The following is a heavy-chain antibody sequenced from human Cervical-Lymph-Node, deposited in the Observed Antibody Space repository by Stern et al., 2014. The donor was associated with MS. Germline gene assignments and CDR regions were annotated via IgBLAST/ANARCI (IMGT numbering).Heavy chain of an antibody. D-gene: IGHD4-17*01. CDR2: IIPILATP. V-gene: IGHV1-69*01. CDR3: ATPTKVTVGIMDV. Sequence: QVQLVESGAEVKKPGSSVKVSCKASGGTFSGLALNWVRQAPGQGLEWVGGIIPILATPNYAQRFRGRVTITADASTSTVYMELGSLRSDDTAVYYCATPTKVTVGIMDVWGQGTTVTVSS. J-gene: IGHJ6*02. CDR1: GGTFSGLA.